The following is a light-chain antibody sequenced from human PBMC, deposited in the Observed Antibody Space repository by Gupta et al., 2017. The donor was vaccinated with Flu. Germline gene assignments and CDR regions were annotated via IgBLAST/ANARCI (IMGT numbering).Light chain of an antibody. CDR2: GAS. Sequence: EIVMTQSPSTLSVSPGERATLSCRASQSVSSNLAWYQQKPGQAPRLLIYGASTRATGVPARFSGSGSGTEFTLTISSRQAEDFAVYYCQQENNWPPTFGGGTKVEIK. CDR1: QSVSSN. J-gene: IGKJ4*01. CDR3: QQENNWPPT. V-gene: IGKV3D-15*01.